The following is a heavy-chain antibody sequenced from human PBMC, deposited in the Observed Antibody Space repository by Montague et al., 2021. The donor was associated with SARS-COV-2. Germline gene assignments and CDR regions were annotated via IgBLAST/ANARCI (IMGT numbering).Heavy chain of an antibody. D-gene: IGHD1-20*01. Sequence: SLRLSCAASRFTFSDFWMNWVRQAPGKGLEWVADIKHDGSEKSYVDSVKGRFTISRDNSKNTLSLQMNSLRAEDTAVYYCAKVGWYNWNPYDTFDIWGQGTMVTVSS. CDR3: AKVGWYNWNPYDTFDI. CDR2: IKHDGSEK. CDR1: RFTFSDFW. V-gene: IGHV3-7*03. J-gene: IGHJ3*02.